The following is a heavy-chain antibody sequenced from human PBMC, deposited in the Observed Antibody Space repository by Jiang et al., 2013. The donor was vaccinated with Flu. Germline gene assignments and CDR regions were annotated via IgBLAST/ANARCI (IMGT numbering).Heavy chain of an antibody. V-gene: IGHV5-10-1*01. Sequence: FTSYWISWVRQMPGKGLEWMGRIDPSDSYTNYSPSFQGHVTISADKSISTAYLQWSSLKASDTAMYYCARSSRYCSGGSCYVFDYWGQGTLVTVSS. D-gene: IGHD2-15*01. J-gene: IGHJ4*02. CDR1: FTSYW. CDR2: IDPSDSYT. CDR3: ARSSRYCSGGSCYVFDY.